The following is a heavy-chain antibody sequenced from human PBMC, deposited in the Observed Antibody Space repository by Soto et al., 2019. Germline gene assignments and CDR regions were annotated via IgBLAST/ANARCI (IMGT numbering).Heavy chain of an antibody. Sequence: QVQLVQSGAEVKKPGASVKVSCKASGYAFTSYHMHWVRQAPGQGLQWMGIINPSGGSTFYAQKFPGRVTMTRDTSTSTVYMDLSSLRSEDTAVYYCARVYCSGGGCYSIDYWGQGTLVTVSS. CDR1: GYAFTSYH. CDR3: ARVYCSGGGCYSIDY. J-gene: IGHJ4*02. V-gene: IGHV1-46*03. CDR2: INPSGGST. D-gene: IGHD2-15*01.